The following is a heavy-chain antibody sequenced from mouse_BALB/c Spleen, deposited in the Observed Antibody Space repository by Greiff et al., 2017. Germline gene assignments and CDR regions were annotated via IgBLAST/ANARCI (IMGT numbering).Heavy chain of an antibody. CDR1: GYSFTSYY. Sequence: VQLKESGPELMKPGASVKISCKASGYSFTSYYMHWVKQSHGKSLEWIGYIDPFNGGTSYNQKFKGKATLTVDKSSSTAYMHLSSLTSEDSAVYYCARGFYGSSGWYFDVWGAGTTVTVSS. CDR3: ARGFYGSSGWYFDV. D-gene: IGHD1-1*01. J-gene: IGHJ1*01. V-gene: IGHV1S135*01. CDR2: IDPFNGGT.